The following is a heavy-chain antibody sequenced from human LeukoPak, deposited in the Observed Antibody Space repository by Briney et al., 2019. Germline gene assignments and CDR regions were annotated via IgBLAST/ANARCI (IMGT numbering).Heavy chain of an antibody. CDR3: ARRTYFDL. CDR2: IYYSGST. J-gene: IGHJ2*01. CDR1: GGSISSYY. V-gene: IGHV4-59*08. Sequence: SETLSLTCTVPGGSISSYYWSWVRQPPGKGLEWIGYIYYSGSTTYNPSLKSRVTISVDTSKNQFSLRLTSVTAADTAVYYCARRTYFDLWGRGTLVTVSS.